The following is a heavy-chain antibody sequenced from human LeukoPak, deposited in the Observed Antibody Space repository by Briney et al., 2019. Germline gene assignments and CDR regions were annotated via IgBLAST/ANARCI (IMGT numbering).Heavy chain of an antibody. Sequence: GASVKVSCKASGYTFTSYGINWVRQATGQGLEWMGWMNPNSGNTGYAQKFQGRVTMTRNTSISTAYMELSSLRSEDTAVYYCARGVADYYDSSGYWRVYYFDYWGQGTLVTVSS. J-gene: IGHJ4*02. V-gene: IGHV1-8*02. CDR2: MNPNSGNT. CDR3: ARGVADYYDSSGYWRVYYFDY. D-gene: IGHD3-22*01. CDR1: GYTFTSYG.